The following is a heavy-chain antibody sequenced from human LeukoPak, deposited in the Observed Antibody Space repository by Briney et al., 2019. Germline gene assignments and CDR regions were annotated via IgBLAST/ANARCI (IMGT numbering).Heavy chain of an antibody. CDR1: GFTFSSYA. V-gene: IGHV3-23*01. D-gene: IGHD6-19*01. J-gene: IGHJ4*02. Sequence: GGSLRLSCAASGFTFSSYAMSWVRQAPGKGLEWVSAISGSGGSTYYADSVKGRFTISRDNAKNSLYLQMNSLRAEDTAVYYCASQQWLLSDFDYWGQGTLVTVSS. CDR3: ASQQWLLSDFDY. CDR2: ISGSGGST.